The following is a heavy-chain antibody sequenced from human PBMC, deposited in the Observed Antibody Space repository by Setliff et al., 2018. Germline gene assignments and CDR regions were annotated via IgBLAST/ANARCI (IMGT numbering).Heavy chain of an antibody. D-gene: IGHD6-6*01. J-gene: IGHJ4*02. CDR2: ISGSGGST. CDR1: GFTFSSYD. CDR3: ARGSSSYDY. V-gene: IGHV3-23*01. Sequence: GGSLRLSCAASGFTFSSYDMSWVRQAPGKGLEWVSAISGSGGSTYYTDSVKGRFTISRDNAKNSLYLQMNSLRAEDTAVYYCARGSSSYDYWGQGTLVTVSS.